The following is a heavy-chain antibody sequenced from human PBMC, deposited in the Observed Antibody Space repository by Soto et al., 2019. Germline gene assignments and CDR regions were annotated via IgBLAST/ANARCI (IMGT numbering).Heavy chain of an antibody. D-gene: IGHD3-3*01. CDR1: GFTVSSNY. Sequence: GGSLRLSWAASGFTVSSNYMSWVRQAPGKGLEWVAVISYDGSNKYYADSVKGRFTISRDNSKNTLYLQMNSLRAEDTAVYYCARGAGRYDFWSGYYPLDYWGQRTLVTVSS. CDR3: ARGAGRYDFWSGYYPLDY. CDR2: ISYDGSNK. V-gene: IGHV3-30-3*01. J-gene: IGHJ4*02.